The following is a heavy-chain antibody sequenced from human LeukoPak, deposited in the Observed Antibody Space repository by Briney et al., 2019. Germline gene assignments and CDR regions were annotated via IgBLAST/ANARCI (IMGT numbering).Heavy chain of an antibody. CDR1: GFTFSSYW. Sequence: PGGSLRLSCAASGFTFSSYWMHWVRQAPGRGLVWVSRINSDGSSTSYADSVKGRFTISRDNAKNTLYLQMNSLRAEDTAVYYCARDNSGYDYWFDPWGQGTLVTVSS. CDR3: ARDNSGYDYWFDP. CDR2: INSDGSST. J-gene: IGHJ5*02. V-gene: IGHV3-74*01. D-gene: IGHD5-12*01.